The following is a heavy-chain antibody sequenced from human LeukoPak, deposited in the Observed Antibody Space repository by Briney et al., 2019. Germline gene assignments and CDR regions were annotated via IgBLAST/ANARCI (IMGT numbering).Heavy chain of an antibody. D-gene: IGHD4-17*01. CDR3: ARGYGAHVGPFYFQH. J-gene: IGHJ1*01. Sequence: GGSLRLSCAASGFTVSTIYMTWVRQAPGKGLEWVSIIYSGGNTYYADSVKGRFTISRDNSKNTLYLQMNSLRVEDTAVYYCARGYGAHVGPFYFQHWGQGTLVTVSS. CDR2: IYSGGNT. V-gene: IGHV3-66*01. CDR1: GFTVSTIY.